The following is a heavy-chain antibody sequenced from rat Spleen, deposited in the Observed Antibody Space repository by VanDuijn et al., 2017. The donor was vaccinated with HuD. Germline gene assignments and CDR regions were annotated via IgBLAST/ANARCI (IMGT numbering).Heavy chain of an antibody. D-gene: IGHD1-1*01. CDR1: GFTFSDYY. Sequence: EVQLVESGGGLVQPGRSLKLSCAASGFTFSDYYMAWVRQAPKKGLEWVASITNTGGSIYYPDSVKGRFTISRDNAQNTLYLQMNSLRSEDTATYYCARHVSYCPDAWGQGVSVTVSS. CDR2: ITNTGGSI. J-gene: IGHJ4*01. V-gene: IGHV5-22*01. CDR3: ARHVSYCPDA.